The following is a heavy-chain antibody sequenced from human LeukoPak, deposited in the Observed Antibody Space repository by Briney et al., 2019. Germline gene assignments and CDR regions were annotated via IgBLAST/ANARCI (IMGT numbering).Heavy chain of an antibody. V-gene: IGHV3-9*01. CDR1: GFTFDDYA. CDR3: AKDNHGDSARYFDL. D-gene: IGHD4-17*01. CDR2: ISWNSGSI. Sequence: GGSLRLSCAASGFTFDDYAMHWVRQAPGKGLEWVSGISWNSGSIGYADSVKGRFTISRDNAKNSLYLQMNSLRAEDTALYYCAKDNHGDSARYFDLWGRGTLVTVSS. J-gene: IGHJ2*01.